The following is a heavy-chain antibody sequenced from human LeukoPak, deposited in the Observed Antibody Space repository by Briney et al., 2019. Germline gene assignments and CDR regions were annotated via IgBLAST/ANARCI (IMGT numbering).Heavy chain of an antibody. V-gene: IGHV4-38-2*02. J-gene: IGHJ4*02. CDR1: GYSISSGYY. CDR2: IYTSGST. D-gene: IGHD5-12*01. CDR3: ARDSGYDFEFDY. Sequence: SETLSLTCTVSGYSISSGYYWGWIRQPPGKGLEWIGRIYTSGSTYYNPSLKSRVTISVDTSKNQFSLKLSSVTAADTAVYYCARDSGYDFEFDYWGQGTLVTVSS.